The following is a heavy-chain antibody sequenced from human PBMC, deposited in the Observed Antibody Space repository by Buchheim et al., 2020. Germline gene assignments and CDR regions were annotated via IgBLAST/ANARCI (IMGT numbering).Heavy chain of an antibody. CDR3: ALTTLYCGSTSCHAWVDP. Sequence: QVTLRESGPALVKPTQTLTLTCTVSGFSLSTSGMCLSWIRQPPGKALEWLARIDWGDDKYYSTSLKTRLTISKDTSKNQLVLTMPHMEPVDTATYYCALTTLYCGSTSCHAWVDPWGQGTL. CDR2: IDWGDDK. D-gene: IGHD2-2*01. CDR1: GFSLSTSGMC. J-gene: IGHJ5*02. V-gene: IGHV2-70*15.